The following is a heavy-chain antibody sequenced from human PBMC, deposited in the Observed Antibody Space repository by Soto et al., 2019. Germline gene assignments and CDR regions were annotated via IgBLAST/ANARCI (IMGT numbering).Heavy chain of an antibody. V-gene: IGHV3-74*01. Sequence: PGGSLSLSCAASGFTFSNYWTHWVRQAPGKGLVCVSRINGDGSTTTYADFVKGRFTISRDNAKNTLYLQMDSLGADDTAVYYCTRGGTSATYWGLFDYWGQGALVTVYS. J-gene: IGHJ4*02. CDR1: GFTFSNYW. CDR3: TRGGTSATYWGLFDY. CDR2: INGDGSTT. D-gene: IGHD7-27*01.